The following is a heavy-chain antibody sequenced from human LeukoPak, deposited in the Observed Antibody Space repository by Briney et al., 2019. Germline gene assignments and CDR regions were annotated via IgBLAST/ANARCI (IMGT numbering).Heavy chain of an antibody. J-gene: IGHJ6*03. Sequence: PSETLSLTCTVSGGSISSSSYYWGWIRQPPGKGLEWIGSIYYSGSTYYNPSLKSRVTISVDTSKNQFSLKLSSVTAADTAVYYCARENAGYYYYYMDVWGKGTTVTVSS. CDR2: IYYSGST. V-gene: IGHV4-39*07. CDR1: GGSISSSSYY. CDR3: ARENAGYYYYYMDV.